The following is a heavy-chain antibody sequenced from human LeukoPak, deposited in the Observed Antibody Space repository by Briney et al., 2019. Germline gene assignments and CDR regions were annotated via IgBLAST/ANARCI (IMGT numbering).Heavy chain of an antibody. CDR3: ANAYCSGTQRLAEYLLT. V-gene: IGHV3-9*02. CDR2: ISCNVGRT. CDR1: APTSADHA. Sequence: PRRCLRPACAPAAPTSADHAIDWVRPAPKKGLGWVSGISCNVGRTGYASSVKGRCTISRDTPKNSLYLQMNSLRAEDTPLYYCANAYCSGTQRLAEYLLTCGQGNLGTVSP. J-gene: IGHJ1*01. D-gene: IGHD2-15*01.